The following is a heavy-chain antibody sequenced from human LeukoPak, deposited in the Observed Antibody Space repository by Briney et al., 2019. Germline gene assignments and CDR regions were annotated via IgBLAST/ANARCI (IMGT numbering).Heavy chain of an antibody. CDR2: IRYDGSNK. CDR3: AKDLGYYDFWSGRDEDWFDP. J-gene: IGHJ5*02. V-gene: IGHV3-30*02. Sequence: PGGSLRLSCAASGFTFSSYGMHWVRQAPGKGQEWVAFIRYDGSNKYYADSVKGRFTISRDNSKNTLYLQMNSLRAEDTAVYYCAKDLGYYDFWSGRDEDWFDPWGREPWSPSPQ. D-gene: IGHD3-3*01. CDR1: GFTFSSYG.